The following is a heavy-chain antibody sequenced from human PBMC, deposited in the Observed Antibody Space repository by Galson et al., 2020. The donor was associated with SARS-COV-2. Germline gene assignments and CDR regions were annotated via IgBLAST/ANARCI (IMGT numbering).Heavy chain of an antibody. D-gene: IGHD3-16*02. CDR3: ARRDYDYVWGSYRGRPFDY. V-gene: IGHV4-39*01. CDR1: GGSISSSSYY. Sequence: SETLSLTCTVSGGSISSSSYYWGWIRQPPGKGLEWIWSIYYSGRTYYNPSLKSRVTISVDTSKNQFSLKLSSVTAADTAVYYCARRDYDYVWGSYRGRPFDYWGQGTLVTVSS. J-gene: IGHJ4*02. CDR2: IYYSGRT.